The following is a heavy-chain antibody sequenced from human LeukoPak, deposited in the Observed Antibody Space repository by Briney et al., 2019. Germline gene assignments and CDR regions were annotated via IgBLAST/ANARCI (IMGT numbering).Heavy chain of an antibody. D-gene: IGHD5-18*01. Sequence: SQTLSLTCTVSGGSISSGGYSWSWIRQHPGKGLEWIGYIYYSGSTYYNPSLKSRVTISVDTSKNQFSLKLSSVTAADTAVYYCARGRGYSYGSLDYWGQGTLVTVSS. J-gene: IGHJ4*02. V-gene: IGHV4-31*03. CDR2: IYYSGST. CDR3: ARGRGYSYGSLDY. CDR1: GGSISSGGYS.